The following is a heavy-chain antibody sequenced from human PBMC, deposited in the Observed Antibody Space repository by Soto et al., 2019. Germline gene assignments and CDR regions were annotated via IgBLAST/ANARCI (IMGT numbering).Heavy chain of an antibody. Sequence: LRLSCAASGFTFSNSGMSWVRQAPGKGLEWVAGISGSGRNTYYVDSVKGRFTISRDNFKNTLFLQMNNLRADDTAIYFRAKDGLSNSPSAIDYWGQGTLVTVSS. J-gene: IGHJ4*02. D-gene: IGHD4-4*01. CDR2: ISGSGRNT. CDR1: GFTFSNSG. V-gene: IGHV3-23*01. CDR3: AKDGLSNSPSAIDY.